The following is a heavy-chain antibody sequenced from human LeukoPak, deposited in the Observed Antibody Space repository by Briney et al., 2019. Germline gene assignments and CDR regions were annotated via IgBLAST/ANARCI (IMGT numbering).Heavy chain of an antibody. J-gene: IGHJ4*02. CDR3: ARGRFDWLLYYFDY. CDR1: GGSISSYY. CDR2: IYYSGST. Sequence: PSETLSLTCTVSGGSISSYYWSWIRQPPGKGLEWIGYIYYSGSTNYNPSLKSRVTISVDTSKNQFSLKLSSVTAADTAVYYCARGRFDWLLYYFDYWGQGTLVTVS. V-gene: IGHV4-59*01. D-gene: IGHD3-9*01.